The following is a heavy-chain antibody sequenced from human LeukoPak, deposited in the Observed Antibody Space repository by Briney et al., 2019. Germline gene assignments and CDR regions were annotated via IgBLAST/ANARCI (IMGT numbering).Heavy chain of an antibody. D-gene: IGHD6-13*01. CDR1: GGSISSSSYY. CDR3: ASALAAAGTPD. J-gene: IGHJ4*02. CDR2: IYYSGST. Sequence: PSETLSLTCTVSGGSISSSSYYWGWIRQPPGKGLEWIGSIYYSGSTFYNPSLKSRVTISLDTSKNQFSLKLSSVTAADTAAYYCASALAAAGTPDWGQGTLVTVSS. V-gene: IGHV4-39*07.